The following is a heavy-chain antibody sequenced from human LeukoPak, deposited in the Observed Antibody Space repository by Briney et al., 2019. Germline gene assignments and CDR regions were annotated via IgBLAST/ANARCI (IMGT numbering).Heavy chain of an antibody. J-gene: IGHJ6*02. CDR1: GFTFDYYA. D-gene: IGHD5-12*01. Sequence: PGRSLRLSCAASGFTFDYYAMHWVRQAPGKGLEWVAGISWSSGNIGYADSVKGRFTISRDNAENSLHLQMNSLRTEDTALYFCARDAWRRAFNYGMDVWGQGTTVAVSS. CDR2: ISWSSGNI. V-gene: IGHV3-9*01. CDR3: ARDAWRRAFNYGMDV.